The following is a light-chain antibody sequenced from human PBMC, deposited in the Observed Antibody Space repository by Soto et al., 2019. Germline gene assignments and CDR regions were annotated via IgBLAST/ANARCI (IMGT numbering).Light chain of an antibody. CDR3: SSYTSSNTVV. Sequence: QSALTQPASVSGSPGQSITISCTGTSSDIASYNYVSWYQQHPGKAPKLMIYDVSNRPSGVSDRFSGSKSGHTASLTISGLQAEDEADYYCSSYTSSNTVVFGGGTQLTVL. J-gene: IGLJ2*01. CDR1: SSDIASYNY. CDR2: DVS. V-gene: IGLV2-14*01.